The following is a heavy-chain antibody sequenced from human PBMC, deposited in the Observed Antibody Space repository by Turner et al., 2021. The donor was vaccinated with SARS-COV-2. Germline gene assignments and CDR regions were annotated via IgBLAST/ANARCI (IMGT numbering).Heavy chain of an antibody. D-gene: IGHD1-1*01. CDR2: INPDNGDS. Sequence: QLQMVQSGVAEKKPAASVKVTCRASGYNFSDHYIHWVRQALGQGLEWMGWINPDNGDSDHAQKFQGRITMTRDTSLNTAYMELITLRSDDTAEYYCSMGRDDLNMHVWGQVTMVIVSS. CDR1: GYNFSDHY. V-gene: IGHV1-2*02. J-gene: IGHJ6*02. CDR3: SMGRDDLNMHV.